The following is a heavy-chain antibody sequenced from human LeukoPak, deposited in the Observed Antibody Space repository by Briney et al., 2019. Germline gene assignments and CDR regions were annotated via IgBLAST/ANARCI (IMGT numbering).Heavy chain of an antibody. Sequence: GGSLRLSCAASGFTFSSYAMSWVRQAPGKGLEWVSAISGSGGSTYYADSVKGRFTISRDNSKNTLYLQMNSLRAEDTAVYYCAKEGGYDFWSGYSSYYFDYWGQGTLVTVSS. CDR1: GFTFSSYA. CDR3: AKEGGYDFWSGYSSYYFDY. CDR2: ISGSGGST. V-gene: IGHV3-23*01. D-gene: IGHD3-3*01. J-gene: IGHJ4*02.